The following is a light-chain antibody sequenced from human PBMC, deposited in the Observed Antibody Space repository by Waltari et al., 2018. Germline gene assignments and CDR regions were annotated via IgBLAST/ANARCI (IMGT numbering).Light chain of an antibody. V-gene: IGKV3-20*01. CDR2: QSS. Sequence: EIMLTQSPDTLSLSPGERATLPCRASQSISRYLVWYQQKPCQAPRLLNYQSSIRATGIPDRFSCRGYGTDFSLTISKLEPEDFAVYYCQNHERLPAVFGQGTKVEIK. CDR3: QNHERLPAV. CDR1: QSISRY. J-gene: IGKJ1*01.